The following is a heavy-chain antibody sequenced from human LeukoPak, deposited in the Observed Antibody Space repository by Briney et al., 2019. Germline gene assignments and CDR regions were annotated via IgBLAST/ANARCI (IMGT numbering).Heavy chain of an antibody. CDR1: GGSISSYY. Sequence: PSETLSLXCTVSGGSISSYYWSWIRQPPGKGLEWIGYIYYSGSTNYNPSLKSRVTISVDTSKNQFSLKLSSVTAADTAVYYCARGTWGNWFDPWGQGTLVTVSS. CDR3: ARGTWGNWFDP. J-gene: IGHJ5*02. D-gene: IGHD7-27*01. V-gene: IGHV4-59*01. CDR2: IYYSGST.